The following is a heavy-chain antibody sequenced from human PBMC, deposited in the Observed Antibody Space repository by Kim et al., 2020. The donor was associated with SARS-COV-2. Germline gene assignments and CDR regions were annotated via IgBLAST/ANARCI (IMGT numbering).Heavy chain of an antibody. CDR2: IIPIFGTA. J-gene: IGHJ6*02. CDR1: GGTFSSYA. V-gene: IGHV1-69*13. Sequence: SVKVSCKASGGTFSSYAISWVRQAPGQGLEWMGGIIPIFGTANYAQKFQGRVKITADESTSTAYMELSSLRSEDTAVYYCARDGWTTGFVRGYYYYGMDVWGQGTTVTVSS. D-gene: IGHD4-4*01. CDR3: ARDGWTTGFVRGYYYYGMDV.